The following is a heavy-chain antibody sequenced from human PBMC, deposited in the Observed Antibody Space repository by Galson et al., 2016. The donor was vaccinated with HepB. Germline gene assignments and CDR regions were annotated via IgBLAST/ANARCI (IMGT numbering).Heavy chain of an antibody. Sequence: SLRLSCAASGFTFRNYWMTWVRQAPGKGLEWVANIRQDGTENSHVDSAKGRFTISRDNAKNSLYLQMSSLGVEDTGVYYRTALSYLGFDIWGQGTMVTVSP. J-gene: IGHJ3*02. D-gene: IGHD3-16*02. CDR1: GFTFRNYW. V-gene: IGHV3-7*01. CDR2: IRQDGTEN. CDR3: TALSYLGFDI.